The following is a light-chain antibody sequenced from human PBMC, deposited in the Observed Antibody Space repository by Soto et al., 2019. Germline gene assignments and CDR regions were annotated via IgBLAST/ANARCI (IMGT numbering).Light chain of an antibody. CDR3: QQYNSYPWT. CDR2: KTS. V-gene: IGKV1-5*03. J-gene: IGKJ1*01. CDR1: QSISIW. Sequence: DIQMTQSPSTLSASVGDRVTITCRASQSISIWLAWYQQKPGKAPKLLIYKTSGLESGVPSRFSGSGSGTEFTLTISSLQPDDFATYYCQQYNSYPWTFGQGTKVDI.